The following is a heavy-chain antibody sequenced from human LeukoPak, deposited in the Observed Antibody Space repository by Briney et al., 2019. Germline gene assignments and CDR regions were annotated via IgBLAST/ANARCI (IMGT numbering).Heavy chain of an antibody. D-gene: IGHD3-10*01. CDR1: GFTFSSYA. V-gene: IGHV3-30-3*01. CDR2: ISYDGSNK. Sequence: GRSLRLSCAASGFTFSSYAMHWVRQAPGKGLEWVAIISYDGSNKYYADSVKGRFTISRDNSKNTLYLQMNSLRVEDMSVYYCARETVLLWFGGVGVAFDIWGQGTMVTVSS. J-gene: IGHJ3*02. CDR3: ARETVLLWFGGVGVAFDI.